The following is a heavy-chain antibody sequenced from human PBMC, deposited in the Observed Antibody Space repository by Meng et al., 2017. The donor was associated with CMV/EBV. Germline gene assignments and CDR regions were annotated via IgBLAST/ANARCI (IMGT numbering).Heavy chain of an antibody. D-gene: IGHD2-2*01. V-gene: IGHV3-74*03. CDR3: AKYCSSGACLDY. CDR2: IKYDGRST. Sequence: CAASGFTFSDSWMHWVRQAPGKGLVWVSRIKYDGRSTTYADSVKGRFTISRDNAQNTVYLQMNSLRAEDTAVYYCAKYCSSGACLDYWGQGTLVTVSS. CDR1: GFTFSDSW. J-gene: IGHJ4*02.